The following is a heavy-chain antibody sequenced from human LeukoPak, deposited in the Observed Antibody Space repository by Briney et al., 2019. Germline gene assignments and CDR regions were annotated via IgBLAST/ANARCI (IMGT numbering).Heavy chain of an antibody. V-gene: IGHV1-2*02. CDR2: INPNSGGT. CDR1: GYTFTGYY. Sequence: ASVKVSCKASGYTFTGYYMHWVRQAPGRGLEWMGWINPNSGGTDYAQKFQGRVTMTRDTSISTAYMELSSLRSDDTAVYFCAREDSSSGYGFDYWGQGTLVTVSS. D-gene: IGHD6-25*01. J-gene: IGHJ4*02. CDR3: AREDSSSGYGFDY.